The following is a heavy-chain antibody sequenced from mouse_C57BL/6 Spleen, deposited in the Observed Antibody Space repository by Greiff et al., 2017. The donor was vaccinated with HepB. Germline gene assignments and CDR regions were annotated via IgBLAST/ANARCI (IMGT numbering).Heavy chain of an antibody. CDR2: INPGSGGT. D-gene: IGHD1-1*01. CDR3: ARGGYGSSSFAY. CDR1: GYAFTNYL. V-gene: IGHV1-54*01. J-gene: IGHJ3*01. Sequence: VQLQQSGAELVRPGTSVKVSCKASGYAFTNYLIEWVKQRPGQGLEWIGVINPGSGGTNYNEKFKGKATLTADKSSSTAYMQLSSLTSEDSAVYFCARGGYGSSSFAYWGQGTLVTVSA.